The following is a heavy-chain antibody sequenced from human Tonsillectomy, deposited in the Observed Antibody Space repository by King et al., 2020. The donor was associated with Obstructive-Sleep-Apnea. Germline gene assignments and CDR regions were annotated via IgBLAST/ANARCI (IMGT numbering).Heavy chain of an antibody. D-gene: IGHD2-21*02. V-gene: IGHV3-30*04. Sequence: VQLVESGGGVVQPGRSLRLSCAASGFTFSTYAMHWVRQAPGKGLEWVAVISYDGSNKYYADSVKGRFTISRDNSKNTLYLQMNSLRAEDTAVYYCARERDIVVVPVSFYYAMDVWGQGTTVTASS. CDR1: GFTFSTYA. J-gene: IGHJ6*02. CDR3: ARERDIVVVPVSFYYAMDV. CDR2: ISYDGSNK.